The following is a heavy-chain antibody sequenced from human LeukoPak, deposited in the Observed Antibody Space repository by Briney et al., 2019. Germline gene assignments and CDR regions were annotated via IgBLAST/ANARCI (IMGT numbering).Heavy chain of an antibody. V-gene: IGHV3-48*03. J-gene: IGHJ5*01. CDR2: ISSSGTSI. CDR3: ARDRGLLDSSGWYDY. Sequence: PGGSLRLSCAASGFTFSTYEMNWVRQAPGKRLEWVSYISSSGTSIYYADSVKGRFTISRDNAKNSLYLQMNSLRAEDTAVYYCARDRGLLDSSGWYDYWGHGTLLTVSS. D-gene: IGHD6-19*01. CDR1: GFTFSTYE.